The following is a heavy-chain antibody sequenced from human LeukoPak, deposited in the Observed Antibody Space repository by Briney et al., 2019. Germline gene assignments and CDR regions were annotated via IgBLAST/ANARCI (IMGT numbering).Heavy chain of an antibody. J-gene: IGHJ4*02. Sequence: PSETLSLTCTVSGGSISSYYWSRIRQPAGKGLEWIGRIYTSGSTNYNPSLKSRVTMSVDTSKNQFSLKLSSVTAADTAVYYCARDPPSTYYYDSSGYFDYWGQGTLVTVSS. CDR3: ARDPPSTYYYDSSGYFDY. D-gene: IGHD3-22*01. CDR1: GGSISSYY. V-gene: IGHV4-4*07. CDR2: IYTSGST.